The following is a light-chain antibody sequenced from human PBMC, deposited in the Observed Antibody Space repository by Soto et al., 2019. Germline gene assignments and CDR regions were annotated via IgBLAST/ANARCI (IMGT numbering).Light chain of an antibody. CDR3: GTWDSSLLFKV. V-gene: IGLV1-51*02. Sequence: QTVVTQPPSVSAAPGQKVTISCSGSGSNIGNNYVSWYQHLPGTAPKLLIYENNKRPSGIPDRFSGSKSGTSATLGITGLQTGDEADYYCGTWDSSLLFKVFGGGTKLTVL. CDR1: GSNIGNNY. CDR2: ENN. J-gene: IGLJ3*02.